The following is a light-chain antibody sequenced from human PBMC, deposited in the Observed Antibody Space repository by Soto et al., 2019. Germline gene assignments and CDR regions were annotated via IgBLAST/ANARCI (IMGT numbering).Light chain of an antibody. V-gene: IGKV3-11*01. J-gene: IGKJ3*01. CDR2: DAS. CDR1: QSVSSY. CDR3: QQRSNWPLFT. Sequence: ESVVTQSPATLSLSPGERDTLSCRASQSVSSYLAWYQQKPGQAPRLLIYDASNRATGIPARFSGSGSGTDFTLTISSLEPEDFAVYYCQQRSNWPLFTFGPGTKVDIK.